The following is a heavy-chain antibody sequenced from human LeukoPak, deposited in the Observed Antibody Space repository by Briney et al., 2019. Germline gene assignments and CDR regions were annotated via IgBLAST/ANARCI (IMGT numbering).Heavy chain of an antibody. J-gene: IGHJ4*02. CDR2: ISGSGGST. Sequence: TGGSLRLSCAASGFTFSSYAMSWVRQAPGKGLDWVSGISGSGGSTYYADSVKGRFTISRDNSKNTLYLQMNSLRAEDTAVYYCAKKRSGYESRSSFDYWGQGTLVTVSS. CDR1: GFTFSSYA. V-gene: IGHV3-23*01. CDR3: AKKRSGYESRSSFDY. D-gene: IGHD5-12*01.